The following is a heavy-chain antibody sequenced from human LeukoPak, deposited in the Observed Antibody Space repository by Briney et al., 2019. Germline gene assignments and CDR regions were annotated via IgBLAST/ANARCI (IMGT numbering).Heavy chain of an antibody. V-gene: IGHV1-2*02. Sequence: EASVKVSCKASGYIFTSYFMHWVRQAPGQGLEWMGWINPNSGGTNYAQKFQGRVTMTRDTSISTAYMELSRLRSDDTAVYYCARGDYDSSGLQYFHHWGQGTLVTVSS. CDR1: GYIFTSYF. D-gene: IGHD3-22*01. CDR3: ARGDYDSSGLQYFHH. CDR2: INPNSGGT. J-gene: IGHJ1*01.